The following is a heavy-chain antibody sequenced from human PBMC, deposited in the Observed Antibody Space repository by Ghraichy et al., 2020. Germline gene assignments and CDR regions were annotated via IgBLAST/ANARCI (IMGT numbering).Heavy chain of an antibody. Sequence: LSLTCAASGFTFSDYYMSWLRQVPGKWLQWVSYISGGGTSVSYADSVRGRFTVSRDNAKSSLYLQMNSLRTEDAAVYFCARVGDTAAAGTSDYWGLGTLVTVSS. CDR1: GFTFSDYY. V-gene: IGHV3-11*01. D-gene: IGHD6-13*01. CDR3: ARVGDTAAAGTSDY. CDR2: ISGGGTSV. J-gene: IGHJ4*02.